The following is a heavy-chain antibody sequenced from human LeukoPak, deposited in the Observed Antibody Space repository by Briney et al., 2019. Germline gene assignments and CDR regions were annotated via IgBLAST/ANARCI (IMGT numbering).Heavy chain of an antibody. Sequence: ASVKVSCKASGYTFTGYYMHWVRQAPGQGLEWMGWINPNRGGTNYAQKFQGRVTMTRDTSISTAYMELSRLRSDDTAVYYCARGFTEWELYFDYWGQGTLVTVSS. CDR1: GYTFTGYY. D-gene: IGHD1-26*01. V-gene: IGHV1-2*02. CDR2: INPNRGGT. CDR3: ARGFTEWELYFDY. J-gene: IGHJ4*02.